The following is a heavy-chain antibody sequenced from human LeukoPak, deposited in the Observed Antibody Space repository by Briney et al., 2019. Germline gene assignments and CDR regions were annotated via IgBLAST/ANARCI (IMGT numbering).Heavy chain of an antibody. CDR1: GYTFTSYD. CDR3: ARDRGGIEFDP. Sequence: GASVKVSCKASGYTFTSYDISWVRQAPGQGLEWMGRIIPIFGTANYAQKFQGRVTITTDESTSTAYMELSSLRSEDTAVYYCARDRGGIEFDPWGQGTLVTVSS. D-gene: IGHD3-10*01. V-gene: IGHV1-69*05. J-gene: IGHJ5*02. CDR2: IIPIFGTA.